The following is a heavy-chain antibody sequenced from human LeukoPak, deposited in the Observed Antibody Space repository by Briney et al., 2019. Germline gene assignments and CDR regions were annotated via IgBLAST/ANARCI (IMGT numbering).Heavy chain of an antibody. CDR1: GGSISSGSYY. V-gene: IGHV4-61*02. D-gene: IGHD1-26*01. Sequence: SETLSLTCTVSGGSISSGSYYWRWIRQPAGKGLEWIARIYTSGSTNYNPSLNSRVSISVDTSKNQYSLKLSSVTAADTAVYYCARGNWELPDAFDIWGQGTMVTVSS. CDR3: ARGNWELPDAFDI. J-gene: IGHJ3*02. CDR2: IYTSGST.